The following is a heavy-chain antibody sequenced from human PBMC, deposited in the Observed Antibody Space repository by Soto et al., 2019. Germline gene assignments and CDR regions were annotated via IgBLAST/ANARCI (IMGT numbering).Heavy chain of an antibody. D-gene: IGHD6-13*01. Sequence: PGGSLRLSCAASGFTFSSYAMHWVRQAPGKGLEWVAVISYDGSNKYYADSVKGRFTISRDNSKNTLYLQMNSLRAEDTAVYYCARDSSTSSSWFPAYFDYWGQGTLVTVSS. CDR2: ISYDGSNK. V-gene: IGHV3-30-3*01. CDR1: GFTFSSYA. CDR3: ARDSSTSSSWFPAYFDY. J-gene: IGHJ4*02.